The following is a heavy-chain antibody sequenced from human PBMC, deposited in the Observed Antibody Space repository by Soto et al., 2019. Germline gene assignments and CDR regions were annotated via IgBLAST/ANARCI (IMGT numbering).Heavy chain of an antibody. Sequence: SETLSLTCAVYGESFSGYYWSWIRQPPGKGLEWIGEINHSGSTNYNPSLKSRVTISVDTSKNQFSLKLSSVTAADTAVYYCARGKKYDILTGRYYFDYWGQGTLVTVSS. CDR2: INHSGST. J-gene: IGHJ4*02. V-gene: IGHV4-34*01. D-gene: IGHD3-9*01. CDR1: GESFSGYY. CDR3: ARGKKYDILTGRYYFDY.